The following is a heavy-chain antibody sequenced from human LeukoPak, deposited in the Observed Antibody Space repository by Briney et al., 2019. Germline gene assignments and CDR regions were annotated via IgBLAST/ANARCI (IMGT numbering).Heavy chain of an antibody. Sequence: GGSLRLSCAASGFTFSSYSMNWVRQAPGKGLEWVSSISGSSSHIHYADSVKGRFTISRDNAENSVYLQMSSLRAEDTAVYYCAKRTDYSGSYYFDYWGQGTLVTVSS. J-gene: IGHJ4*02. V-gene: IGHV3-21*04. CDR2: ISGSSSHI. D-gene: IGHD1-26*01. CDR1: GFTFSSYS. CDR3: AKRTDYSGSYYFDY.